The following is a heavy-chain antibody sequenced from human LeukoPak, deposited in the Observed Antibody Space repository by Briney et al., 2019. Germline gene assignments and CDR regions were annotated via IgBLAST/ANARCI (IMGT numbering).Heavy chain of an antibody. D-gene: IGHD1-26*01. V-gene: IGHV4-61*02. J-gene: IGHJ4*02. CDR1: GGSISSGSYY. CDR3: ARAVSGSYFDY. CDR2: IYTSGST. Sequence: SETLSLTCTVSGGSISSGSYYWSWIRQPAGKGLEWIGRIYTSGSTNYNPSLKSRVTISVDTSKNQFSLKLSSVTAADTAVYYCARAVSGSYFDYWGQGTLVIVSS.